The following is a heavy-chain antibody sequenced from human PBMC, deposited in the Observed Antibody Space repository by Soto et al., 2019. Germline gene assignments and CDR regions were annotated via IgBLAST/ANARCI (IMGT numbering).Heavy chain of an antibody. Sequence: QVQLVQSGAEVKKPGASVKVSCKASGYTFTSYYMHWLRQATGQGLEWMGIINPSGGSTSYAQKIQGIITISRDTSTSSVYMELSSLRSEDTAVYSCARGPQGSSSGAGGITFDPWGQGTLVTVSS. CDR1: GYTFTSYY. CDR3: ARGPQGSSSGAGGITFDP. D-gene: IGHD6-6*01. J-gene: IGHJ5*02. CDR2: INPSGGST. V-gene: IGHV1-46*01.